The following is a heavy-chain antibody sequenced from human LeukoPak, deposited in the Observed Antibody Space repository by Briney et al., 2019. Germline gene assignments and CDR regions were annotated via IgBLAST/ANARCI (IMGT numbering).Heavy chain of an antibody. CDR3: ARGWGFGELLSLAPDY. CDR1: DGSISGYY. J-gene: IGHJ4*02. D-gene: IGHD3-10*01. V-gene: IGHV4-59*01. CDR2: IYFTGFT. Sequence: SETLSLTCTVTDGSISGYYWSWIRQSPGKGLEWIGYIYFTGFTHYNPSLKSRVTISVDTSKNQFSLKLSSVTAADTAVYYCARGWGFGELLSLAPDYWGQGTLVTVSS.